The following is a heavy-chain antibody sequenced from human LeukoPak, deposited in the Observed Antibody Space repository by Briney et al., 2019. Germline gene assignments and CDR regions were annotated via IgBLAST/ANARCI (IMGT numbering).Heavy chain of an antibody. D-gene: IGHD1/OR15-1a*01. CDR3: ARSNNVFFAGDH. CDR1: GDTFSDYA. Sequence: ASVKVSCEASGDTFSDYAFSWVRQAPGQGLEWMGAIIPMSGTTHYAQNFQGRVTITSDESTRTVYLEVTSLRSEDTALYYCARSNNVFFAGDHWGQGTLVTVSS. J-gene: IGHJ4*02. CDR2: IIPMSGTT. V-gene: IGHV1-69*01.